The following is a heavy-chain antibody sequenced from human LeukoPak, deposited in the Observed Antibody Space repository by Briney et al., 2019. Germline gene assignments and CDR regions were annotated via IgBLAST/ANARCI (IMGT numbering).Heavy chain of an antibody. J-gene: IGHJ4*02. CDR2: ISSSSTYI. V-gene: IGHV3-21*01. D-gene: IGHD2-8*01. CDR1: GFTFSRHT. CDR3: ARVFGGHTNGLDY. Sequence: GGSLRLSCAASGFTFSRHTMNWVRQAPGKGLEWVSSISSSSTYIYYADSVKGRFTISRDNAKKSLYLQMNSLRAEDMAVYYCARVFGGHTNGLDYWGQGTLVTVSS.